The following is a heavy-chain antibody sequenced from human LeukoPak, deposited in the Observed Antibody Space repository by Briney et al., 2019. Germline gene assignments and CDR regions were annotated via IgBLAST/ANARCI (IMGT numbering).Heavy chain of an antibody. CDR1: GGSISSGTYY. Sequence: SETLSLTCTVSGGSISSGTYYWSWIRQPAGKGLEWIGRIYSSGSTNHNPSLKSRVSISVDTSKNQISLKLKSVTVADTAVYYCAREDYDSRDDAFDIWGQGTMVTVSS. V-gene: IGHV4-61*02. J-gene: IGHJ3*02. D-gene: IGHD3-22*01. CDR2: IYSSGST. CDR3: AREDYDSRDDAFDI.